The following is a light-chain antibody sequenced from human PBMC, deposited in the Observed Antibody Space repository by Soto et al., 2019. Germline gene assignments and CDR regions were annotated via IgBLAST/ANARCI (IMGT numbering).Light chain of an antibody. V-gene: IGLV2-23*01. CDR1: SSDVGSYNL. J-gene: IGLJ3*02. CDR2: EAT. CDR3: SSYAGSMTSV. Sequence: QSALTQPASVSGSPGQSITISCTGTSSDVGSYNLVSWYQHHPGKAPKLMIYEATKRPSGVSHRFSGSKSGNTASLTIAGQPAEDEGEYYCSSYAGSMTSVFGGGTQLTVL.